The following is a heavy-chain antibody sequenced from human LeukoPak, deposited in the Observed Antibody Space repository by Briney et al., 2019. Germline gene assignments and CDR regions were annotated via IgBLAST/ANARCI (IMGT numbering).Heavy chain of an antibody. CDR1: GYTLTELS. CDR3: ATGGVAAMPDY. CDR2: FDPEDGET. J-gene: IGHJ4*02. V-gene: IGHV1-24*01. D-gene: IGHD2-2*01. Sequence: ASVKVSCKVSGYTLTELSMHWVRQAPGEGLEWMGGFDPEDGETIYAQKFQGRVTMTGDTSTDTAYMELSSLRSEDTAVYYCATGGVAAMPDYWGQGTLVTVSS.